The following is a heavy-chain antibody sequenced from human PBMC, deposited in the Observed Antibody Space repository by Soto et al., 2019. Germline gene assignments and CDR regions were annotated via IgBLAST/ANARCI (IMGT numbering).Heavy chain of an antibody. D-gene: IGHD3-10*01. CDR2: INPILTMS. CDR3: GTSYGSGYRAFDY. CDR1: GDAFSFYT. Sequence: QVQLVQSGAEVKKPGSSVRVSCKASGDAFSFYTINWVRQAPGLGLEWMGRINPILTMSNYAQKFQGRVTFTAEKSTSKAFMVLRSLGSEDTAMVFCGTSYGSGYRAFDYWGQGALVTVSS. V-gene: IGHV1-69*02. J-gene: IGHJ4*02.